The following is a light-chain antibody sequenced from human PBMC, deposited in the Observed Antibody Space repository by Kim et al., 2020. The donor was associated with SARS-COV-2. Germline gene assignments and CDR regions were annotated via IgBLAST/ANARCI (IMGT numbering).Light chain of an antibody. CDR1: QSVSSSY. V-gene: IGKV3-20*01. CDR3: QHYGVSPAWR. CDR2: GAT. Sequence: EIVLTQSPGTLSLSPGERATLSCRASQSVSSSYLAWYQQKTGQAPRLLIYGATSRATGIPDRFSGSGSGTDFTLTISRLEPEDFAVYYCQHYGVSPAWRFGQGTKVDIK. J-gene: IGKJ1*01.